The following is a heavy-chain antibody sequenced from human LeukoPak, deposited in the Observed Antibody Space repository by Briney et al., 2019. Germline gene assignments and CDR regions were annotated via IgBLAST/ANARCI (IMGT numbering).Heavy chain of an antibody. Sequence: PGGSLRLSCAASGFTFSSYSMNWVRQAPGKGLEWVSSISSSSSYIYYADSVKGRFTISRDNAKNSLYLQMNSLRAEDTAVYYCARDGVGSSPFDYWGQGTLVTVSS. V-gene: IGHV3-21*01. CDR1: GFTFSSYS. CDR2: ISSSSSYI. D-gene: IGHD1-26*01. J-gene: IGHJ4*02. CDR3: ARDGVGSSPFDY.